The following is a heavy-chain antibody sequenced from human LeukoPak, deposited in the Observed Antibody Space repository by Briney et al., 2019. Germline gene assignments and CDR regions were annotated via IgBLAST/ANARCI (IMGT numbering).Heavy chain of an antibody. CDR3: ARSFYGHYFDY. CDR1: GGSISSHY. CDR2: IYNSGST. V-gene: IGHV4-59*11. D-gene: IGHD2/OR15-2a*01. J-gene: IGHJ4*02. Sequence: SETLSLTCTVSGGSISSHYWSWIRQPPGKGLEWIGYIYNSGSTKYNPSLESRVTISVDTSKNQFSLKVNSVTAADTAVYYCARSFYGHYFDYWGQGTQAIVSS.